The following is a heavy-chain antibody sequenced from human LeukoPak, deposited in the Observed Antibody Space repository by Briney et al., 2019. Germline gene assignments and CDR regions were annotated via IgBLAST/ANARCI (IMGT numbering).Heavy chain of an antibody. J-gene: IGHJ4*02. CDR2: IWYDGSNK. CDR3: AREDERRTGGYYFDY. V-gene: IGHV3-33*08. CDR1: GFTFSSYG. Sequence: GGPLRLSCAASGFTFSSYGMHWVRQAPGKGLEWVAVIWYDGSNKYYADSVKGRFTISRDNSKNTLYLQMNSLRAEDTAVYYCAREDERRTGGYYFDYWGQGTLVTVSS. D-gene: IGHD1-14*01.